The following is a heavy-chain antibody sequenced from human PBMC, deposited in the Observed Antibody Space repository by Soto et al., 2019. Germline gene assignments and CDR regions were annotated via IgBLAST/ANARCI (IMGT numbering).Heavy chain of an antibody. CDR1: GYTFTNNG. D-gene: IGHD1-1*01. CDR2: ISGYNANT. J-gene: IGHJ6*02. CDR3: ARGSTRYNMDV. Sequence: QVQLVQSGGEVKKPGASVKVSCKTSGYTFTNNGINWVRQAPGQGLEWMGWISGYNANTKYAQKFQGRVTLTTDTVTSTAFMELRSLRSDDTAVFYCARGSTRYNMDVWGQGTTVTVSS. V-gene: IGHV1-18*04.